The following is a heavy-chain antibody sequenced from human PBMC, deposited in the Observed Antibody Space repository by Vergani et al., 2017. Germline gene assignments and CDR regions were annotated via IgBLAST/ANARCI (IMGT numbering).Heavy chain of an antibody. V-gene: IGHV3-30*02. CDR1: GFTLSNYD. CDR2: IQFDGSNQ. CDR3: AKHFRGWGIDY. Sequence: QVHLVESGGGVVQRGGSLRLSCAPSGFTLSNYDMQWIRQGPGKGLEFVAFIQFDGSNQYYADSVKGRFTLSRDFSKNTLYLQMNSLRTDDAATYYCAKHFRGWGIDYWCQGTQVIVSS. J-gene: IGHJ4*02. D-gene: IGHD3-16*01.